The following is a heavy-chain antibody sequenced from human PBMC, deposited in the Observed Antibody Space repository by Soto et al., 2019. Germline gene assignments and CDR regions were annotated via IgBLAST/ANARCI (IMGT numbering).Heavy chain of an antibody. V-gene: IGHV1-69*06. D-gene: IGHD3-22*01. J-gene: IGHJ5*02. CDR2: IIPIFGTT. CDR3: ARDRTDSRYYTNRLDP. Sequence: ASVKVSCKASGGTFGSDAITWVRQAPGQGLEWVGRIIPIFGTTNYAQNLQGRVTISADKSTLTSYMELHSLTSDDTALYYCARDRTDSRYYTNRLDPWGQGNQVTVSS. CDR1: GGTFGSDA.